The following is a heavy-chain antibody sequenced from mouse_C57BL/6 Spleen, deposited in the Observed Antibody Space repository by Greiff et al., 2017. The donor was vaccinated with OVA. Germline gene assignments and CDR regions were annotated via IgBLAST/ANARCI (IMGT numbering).Heavy chain of an antibody. CDR3: ARDRGYFFFDY. J-gene: IGHJ2*01. Sequence: EVKLVESEGGLVQPGSSMKLSCTASGFTFSDYYMAWVRQVPEKGLEWVANINYDGSSTYYLDSLKSRFIISRDNAKNILYLQMSSLKSEDTATYYCARDRGYFFFDYWGQGTTLTVSS. CDR2: INYDGSST. CDR1: GFTFSDYY. V-gene: IGHV5-16*01. D-gene: IGHD3-1*01.